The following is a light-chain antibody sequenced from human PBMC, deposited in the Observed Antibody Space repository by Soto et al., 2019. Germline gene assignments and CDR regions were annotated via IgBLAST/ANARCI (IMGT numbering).Light chain of an antibody. J-gene: IGKJ1*01. CDR3: MQPLQSWT. Sequence: DIVMTQSPLSLPVTPGEPASISCRSSQSLLHSNGYNYLDWYLQKPGQSPQLLIYLGSNRASGVPDRFSASGSGTDFTLKISRVEAEDVGVYYCMQPLQSWTFGQGTKLEIK. CDR1: QSLLHSNGYNY. V-gene: IGKV2-28*01. CDR2: LGS.